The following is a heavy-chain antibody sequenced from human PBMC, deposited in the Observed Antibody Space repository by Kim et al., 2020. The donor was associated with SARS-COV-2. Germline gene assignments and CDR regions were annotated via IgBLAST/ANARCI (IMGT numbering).Heavy chain of an antibody. CDR2: EGRNK. V-gene: IGHV3-33*01. D-gene: IGHD3-10*01. Sequence: EGRNKYYADSMEGRFSISRDNSRNTLYLQMSSLRVEDTAVYYWARHSRGGYWGQGTLATVSS. J-gene: IGHJ4*02. CDR3: ARHSRGGY.